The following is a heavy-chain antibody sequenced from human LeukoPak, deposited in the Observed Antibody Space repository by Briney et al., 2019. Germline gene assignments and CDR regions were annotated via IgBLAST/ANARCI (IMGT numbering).Heavy chain of an antibody. D-gene: IGHD3-10*01. J-gene: IGHJ5*02. Sequence: ASVKVSCKASGYTFTGYYMHWVRQAPGQGLEWMGWINPNSGGTNYAQKFQGWVTMTRDTSISTAYMELSRLRSDDTAVYYCARDTGGLLWFGESDENWFDPWGQGTLVTVSS. CDR1: GYTFTGYY. CDR3: ARDTGGLLWFGESDENWFDP. CDR2: INPNSGGT. V-gene: IGHV1-2*04.